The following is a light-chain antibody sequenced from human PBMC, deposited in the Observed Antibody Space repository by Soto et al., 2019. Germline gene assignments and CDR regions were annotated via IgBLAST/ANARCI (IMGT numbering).Light chain of an antibody. Sequence: DIVMTQSPDSLAVSLGERATINCKSSQSVLYSSNNKNYLAWYQQKPGQPPKLLIYWASTRESGVPDRFSGTGPGTDFPLTISSLQAEDGAVYDCQQDFSTPLSFGGGTRVEIK. CDR1: QSVLYSSNNKNY. V-gene: IGKV4-1*01. CDR2: WAS. J-gene: IGKJ4*01. CDR3: QQDFSTPLS.